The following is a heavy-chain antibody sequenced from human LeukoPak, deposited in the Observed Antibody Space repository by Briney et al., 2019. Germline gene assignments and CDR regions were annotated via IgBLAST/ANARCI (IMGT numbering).Heavy chain of an antibody. CDR2: IRYDGSNK. CDR1: GFTFTSYG. CDR3: VKDGPKWELQYYFDY. V-gene: IGHV3-30*02. J-gene: IGHJ4*02. Sequence: GGSLRLSCAASGFTFTSYGMHWVRQAPGKGLEWVTFIRYDGSNKYFADSVKGRFTISRDNSKNTLYLQMNSLRAEDTAVYYCVKDGPKWELQYYFDYWGQGTLVPVSS. D-gene: IGHD1-26*01.